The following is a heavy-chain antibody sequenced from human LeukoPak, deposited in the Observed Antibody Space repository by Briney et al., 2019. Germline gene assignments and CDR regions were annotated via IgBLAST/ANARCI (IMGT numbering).Heavy chain of an antibody. V-gene: IGHV1-58*01. D-gene: IGHD3-22*01. CDR3: AAGNYYDSSGYYPYAFDI. J-gene: IGHJ3*02. Sequence: SVKVSCKASGFIFSRSAVQWVRQARGPRLEWIGWIVVGSGNTNYAQKFQERVTMTRDMSTGTAYMELSSLRSEDTAVYYCAAGNYYDSSGYYPYAFDIWGQGTMVTISS. CDR2: IVVGSGNT. CDR1: GFIFSRSA.